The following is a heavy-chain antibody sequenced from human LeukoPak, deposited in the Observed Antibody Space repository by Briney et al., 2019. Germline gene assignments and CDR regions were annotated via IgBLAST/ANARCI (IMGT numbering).Heavy chain of an antibody. Sequence: PGGSLRLSCAASGFTFSSYTMSWVRQAPGKGLEWVSPISSSSSYIYYADSVKGRFTISRDNAKNSLYLQMNSLRAEDTAVYYCARDGGDSGFDPWGQGTLVTVSS. J-gene: IGHJ5*02. CDR3: ARDGGDSGFDP. V-gene: IGHV3-21*01. CDR1: GFTFSSYT. D-gene: IGHD2-21*02. CDR2: ISSSSSYI.